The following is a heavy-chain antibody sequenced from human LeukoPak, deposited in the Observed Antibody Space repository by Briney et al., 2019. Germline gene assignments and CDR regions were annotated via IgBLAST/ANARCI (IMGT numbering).Heavy chain of an antibody. D-gene: IGHD5-12*01. J-gene: IGHJ4*02. CDR2: ISYDGSNK. CDR3: AKGGYGLRN. Sequence: GGSLRLSCAASGFTFSSYGMHWVRQAPGKGLEWVAVISYDGSNKYYADSVKGRSTISRDNSKNTLYLQMNSLRAEDTAVYYCAKGGYGLRNWGQGTLVTVSS. V-gene: IGHV3-30*18. CDR1: GFTFSSYG.